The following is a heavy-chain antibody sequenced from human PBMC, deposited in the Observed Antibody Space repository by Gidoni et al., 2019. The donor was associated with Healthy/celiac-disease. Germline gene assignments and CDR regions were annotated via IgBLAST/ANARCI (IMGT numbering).Heavy chain of an antibody. D-gene: IGHD4-17*01. CDR1: GFTFSGSA. Sequence: EVQLVESGGGLVQPGASLTLSCAASGFTFSGSAMHWVRHASGKGLDWVGRIRIKANSYATAYAASVKGRFTISRDDSKNTAYLQMNSLKTEDTAVYYCTRLAVTTSRDYWGQGTLVTVSS. V-gene: IGHV3-73*01. J-gene: IGHJ4*02. CDR2: IRIKANSYAT. CDR3: TRLAVTTSRDY.